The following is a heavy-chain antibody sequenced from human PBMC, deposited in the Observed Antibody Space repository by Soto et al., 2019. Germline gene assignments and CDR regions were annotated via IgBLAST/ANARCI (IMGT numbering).Heavy chain of an antibody. CDR2: ISSSGSTI. CDR3: ARDGYSGSYYEILLFDY. Sequence: GGSLRLSCAASGFTFSDYYMSWIRQAPGKGLEWVSYISSSGSTIYYADSVKGRFTISRDNAKNSLYLQMNSLRAEDTAVYYCARDGYSGSYYEILLFDYWGQGTLVTVSS. V-gene: IGHV3-11*01. CDR1: GFTFSDYY. D-gene: IGHD1-26*01. J-gene: IGHJ4*02.